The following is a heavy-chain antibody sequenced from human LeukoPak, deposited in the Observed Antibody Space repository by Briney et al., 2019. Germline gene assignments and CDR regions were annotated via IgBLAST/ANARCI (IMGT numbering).Heavy chain of an antibody. V-gene: IGHV3-33*01. CDR3: AGPLGYCSSTSCLRYYYYGMDV. CDR2: ICYDGSNK. CDR1: GFTFSSYG. J-gene: IGHJ6*02. D-gene: IGHD2-2*01. Sequence: GGSLRLSCAASGFTFSSYGMHWVRQAPGKGLEWVAVICYDGSNKYYADSVKGRFTISRDNSKNTLYLQMNSLRAEDTAVYYCAGPLGYCSSTSCLRYYYYGMDVWGQGTTVTVSS.